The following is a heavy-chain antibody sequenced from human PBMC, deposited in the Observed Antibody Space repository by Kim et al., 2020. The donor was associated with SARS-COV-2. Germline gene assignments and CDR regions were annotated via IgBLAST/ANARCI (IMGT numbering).Heavy chain of an antibody. V-gene: IGHV3-74*01. J-gene: IGHJ4*02. CDR2: INSGGSSS. Sequence: GGSLRLSCAASGFTFSSYWMNWVRQAPGKGLVWVSRINSGGSSSCYAAFVKRCFTISRDNAKKTLHLQMNILRAEDTVEYYWARFRWFGDHSFDYWGQGT. CDR1: GFTFSSYW. D-gene: IGHD3-10*01. CDR3: ARFRWFGDHSFDY.